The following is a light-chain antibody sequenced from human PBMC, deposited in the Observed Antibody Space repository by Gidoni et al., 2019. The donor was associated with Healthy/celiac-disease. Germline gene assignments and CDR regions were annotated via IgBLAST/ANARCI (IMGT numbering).Light chain of an antibody. CDR2: AAS. CDR3: QQANSFPPRGFT. J-gene: IGKJ3*01. CDR1: QGMSSW. Sequence: DIQMTQSPSSVSASVGDRVTITCRASQGMSSWLAWYQQKPGKAPKLLIYAASSLQSGVPSRFSGSGSGTDFTLTISSLQPEDFATYYCQQANSFPPRGFTFGPGTKVDIK. V-gene: IGKV1-12*01.